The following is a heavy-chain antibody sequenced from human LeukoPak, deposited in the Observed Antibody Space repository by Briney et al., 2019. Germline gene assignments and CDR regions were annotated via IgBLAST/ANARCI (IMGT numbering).Heavy chain of an antibody. J-gene: IGHJ4*02. V-gene: IGHV3-7*01. CDR3: ARSGYYTGGF. D-gene: IGHD2-2*03. CDR1: GFTFITYW. CDR2: IKQDGSEK. Sequence: GGSLRLSCAASGFTFITYWMSWVRQAPGKGLEWVASIKQDGSEKYYVDSVMGRFTISRDNAKNSLYLQMNSLRAEDTAVYYCARSGYYTGGFWGQGTLVTVSS.